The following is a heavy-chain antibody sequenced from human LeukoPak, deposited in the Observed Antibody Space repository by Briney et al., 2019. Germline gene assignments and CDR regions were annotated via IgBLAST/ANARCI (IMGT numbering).Heavy chain of an antibody. CDR3: ASRIGESEFDY. CDR2: IYHSGST. D-gene: IGHD3-10*01. CDR1: GYSISSGYY. J-gene: IGHJ4*02. Sequence: SETLSLTCTVSGYSISSGYYWGWIRQPPGKGLEWIGSIYHSGSTYYNPSLKSRVTISVDTSKNQFSLKLSSVTAADTAVYYCASRIGESEFDYWGQGTLVNVSS. V-gene: IGHV4-38-2*02.